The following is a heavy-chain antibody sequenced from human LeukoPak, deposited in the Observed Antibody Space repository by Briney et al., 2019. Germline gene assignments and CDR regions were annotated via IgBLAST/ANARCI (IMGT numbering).Heavy chain of an antibody. CDR3: ARRRYYDSTGYLD. J-gene: IGHJ1*01. CDR1: GDSISSSSYY. CDR2: IYYRGST. V-gene: IGHV4-39*01. D-gene: IGHD3-22*01. Sequence: PSETLSLTCTISGDSISSSSYYWGWIRQPPGKGLEWIGDIYYRGSTYYNPSLESRVSISIDTSNNQFSLTLNSVTAADTALYFCARRRYYDSTGYLDWGQGTLVTVSS.